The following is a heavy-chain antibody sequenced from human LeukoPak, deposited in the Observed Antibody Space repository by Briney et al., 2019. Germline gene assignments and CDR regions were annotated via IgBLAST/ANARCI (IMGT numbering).Heavy chain of an antibody. J-gene: IGHJ4*02. D-gene: IGHD3-10*01. CDR1: GFTVSSNY. V-gene: IGHV3-53*01. CDR3: ARGTIMVRVLDY. Sequence: GGSLRLSCAVSGFTVSSNYMSWVRQAPGKGLEWVSVIYSGGSTYYADSVKGRFTISRDNSKNTLYLQMNSLRAEDTAVYYCARGTIMVRVLDYWGQGTLVTVSS. CDR2: IYSGGST.